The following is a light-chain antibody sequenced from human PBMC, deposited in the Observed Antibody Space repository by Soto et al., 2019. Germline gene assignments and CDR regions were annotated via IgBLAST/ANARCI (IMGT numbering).Light chain of an antibody. CDR1: QSVSSN. CDR2: GAS. CDR3: QQYTNWPRT. Sequence: EIVMTQSPATLSVSPGERATLSCRASQSVSSNLAWYQQKPGQAPRLLIYGASTRATGIPARFSGSGSGTEFTLTISSLHSEDFAVYYCQQYTNWPRTFGQGTKV. V-gene: IGKV3-15*01. J-gene: IGKJ1*01.